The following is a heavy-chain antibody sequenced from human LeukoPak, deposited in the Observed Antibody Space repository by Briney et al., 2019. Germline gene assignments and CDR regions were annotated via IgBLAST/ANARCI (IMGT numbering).Heavy chain of an antibody. CDR2: ISSTGTST. V-gene: IGHV3-64*01. CDR1: GFTFSSYA. Sequence: GGSLRLSCAASGFTFSSYAMHWVRQAPGKGLEYVSAISSTGTSTYYANSVKGRFTISRDNSKNTLYLQMGSLRGEDMAVYYCARVGKTSSAYWGQGTLVTVSS. CDR3: ARVGKTSSAY. J-gene: IGHJ4*02.